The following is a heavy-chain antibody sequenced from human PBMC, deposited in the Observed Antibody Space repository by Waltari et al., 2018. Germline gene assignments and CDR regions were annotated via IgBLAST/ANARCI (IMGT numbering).Heavy chain of an antibody. J-gene: IGHJ4*02. V-gene: IGHV3-30*18. CDR2: ISYDGTNK. D-gene: IGHD2-21*02. CDR3: AKEHGDDSGDY. CDR1: GLGFSSYG. Sequence: QVQLVESGGGVVKPGGSLRLSCAAPGLGFSSYGMHWVRQAPGKGLAWVASISYDGTNKYYADSVQGRFTISRDNSKNSLYLQMSSLTAEDTAVYFCAKEHGDDSGDYWGQGTLVTVSS.